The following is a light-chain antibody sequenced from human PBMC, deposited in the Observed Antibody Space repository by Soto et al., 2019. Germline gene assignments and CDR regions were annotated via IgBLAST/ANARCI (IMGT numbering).Light chain of an antibody. CDR3: QQYFSTPYT. J-gene: IGKJ2*01. CDR2: WAS. CDR1: QSVLYSSNNNNY. V-gene: IGKV4-1*01. Sequence: DIVMTQSPDSLAVSLGERATINCKSSQSVLYSSNNNNYLAWYQQKPGQPPKLLIYWASTRASGVPGRFSGSGSGTDFTLTISSLQAEDVAVHYCQQYFSTPYTFGHGTKLEI.